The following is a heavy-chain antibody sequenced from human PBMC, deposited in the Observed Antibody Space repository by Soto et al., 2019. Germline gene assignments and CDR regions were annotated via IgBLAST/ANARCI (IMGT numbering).Heavy chain of an antibody. D-gene: IGHD3-10*01. CDR2: IYYSGST. J-gene: IGHJ5*01. Sequence: SETLSLTCTVSGGSVNSGHYYWNWIRQSPGKGLEWIGYIYYSGSTNYNSSLKSRLSISIDTSRNQFSLKLTSVTAADTAVYYCXRESSLLLPDSGKKIDPWGQGILVTVSS. CDR1: GGSVNSGHYY. CDR3: XRESSLLLPDSGKKIDP. V-gene: IGHV4-61*01.